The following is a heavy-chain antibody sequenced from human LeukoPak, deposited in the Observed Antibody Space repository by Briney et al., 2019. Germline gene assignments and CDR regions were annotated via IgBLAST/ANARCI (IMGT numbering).Heavy chain of an antibody. CDR3: ARDTAMVAATPLDY. CDR2: ISSSSSYT. D-gene: IGHD2-15*01. V-gene: IGHV3-11*06. CDR1: GFTFSDYY. Sequence: GGSLRLSCAASGFTFSDYYMSWIRQAPGKGLEWVSYISSSSSYTNYADSVKGRFTISRDNAKNSLYLQMNSLRDEDTAVYYCARDTAMVAATPLDYWGQGTLVTVSS. J-gene: IGHJ4*02.